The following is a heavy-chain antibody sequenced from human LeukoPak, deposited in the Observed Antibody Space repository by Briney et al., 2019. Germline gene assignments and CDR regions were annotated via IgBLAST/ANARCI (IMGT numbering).Heavy chain of an antibody. J-gene: IGHJ4*02. V-gene: IGHV3-7*05. CDR2: IKQDGSEK. CDR1: GFTFGSYW. D-gene: IGHD1-26*01. CDR3: AKDAYSGRDFDY. Sequence: GGSLRLSCAASGFTFGSYWMSWVRQAPGKGLEWVANIKQDGSEKYYVDSVKGRFTISRDNSKNTLWLQMNSLRAEDTAVYFCAKDAYSGRDFDYWGQGTLVTVSS.